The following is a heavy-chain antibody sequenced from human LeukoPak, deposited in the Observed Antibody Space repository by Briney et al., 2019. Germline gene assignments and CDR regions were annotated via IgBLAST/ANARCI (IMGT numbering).Heavy chain of an antibody. J-gene: IGHJ4*02. D-gene: IGHD3-3*01. CDR1: GFTFDNFA. CDR3: AKVSSRITISGRLDY. CDR2: ITGSATRT. V-gene: IGHV3-23*01. Sequence: PGGSLRLSCAASGFTFDNFAMAWVRQAPGKGLEWVSAITGSATRTYYADSFKDRFTISRDDSKTTLFLQMDSLRAEDAALYYCAKVSSRITISGRLDYWGRGTLVTVSS.